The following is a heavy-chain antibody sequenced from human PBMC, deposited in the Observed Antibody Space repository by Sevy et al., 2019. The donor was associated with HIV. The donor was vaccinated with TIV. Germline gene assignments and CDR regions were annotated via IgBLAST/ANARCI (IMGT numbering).Heavy chain of an antibody. V-gene: IGHV4-59*08. CDR1: GGSITSLY. D-gene: IGHD1-26*01. CDR3: AGENAWGRGYS. Sequence: SETLSPTCTVSGGSITSLYWNWIRQPPGKGLEWIANIYYNGHINYNPSLKSRVTLSLDTSKNQFSLRLSSVTAADTAMYYCAGENAWGRGYSWGQGTWSPSPQ. CDR2: IYYNGHI. J-gene: IGHJ4*02.